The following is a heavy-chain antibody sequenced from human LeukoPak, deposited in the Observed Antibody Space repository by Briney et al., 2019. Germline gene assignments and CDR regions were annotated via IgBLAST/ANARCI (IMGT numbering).Heavy chain of an antibody. CDR1: GFTFSSYA. D-gene: IGHD5-18*01. CDR2: ISYDGSNK. CDR3: ASGKYRYGDNWFDP. J-gene: IGHJ5*02. V-gene: IGHV3-30*04. Sequence: AGGSLRLSCAASGFTFSSYAMHWVRQAPGKGLEWVAVISYDGSNKYYADSVKGRFTISRDNSKNTLYLQMNSLRAGDTAVYFCASGKYRYGDNWFDPWGQGTLVTVSS.